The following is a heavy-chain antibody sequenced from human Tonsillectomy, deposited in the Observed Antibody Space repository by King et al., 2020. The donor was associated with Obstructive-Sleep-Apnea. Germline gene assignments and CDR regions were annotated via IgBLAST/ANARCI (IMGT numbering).Heavy chain of an antibody. Sequence: VQLQQWGAGLLKPSETLSLTCAVYGGSFSDYYWCWIRQPPGKGLEWIGESHHSGNTHYNPSLKSRVTILVDTSKNQFSLKLSSVTAADTAMYYCAKGSSSWYPDYFDYWGQGTLVTVSS. CDR1: GGSFSDYY. J-gene: IGHJ4*02. CDR2: SHHSGNT. D-gene: IGHD6-13*01. V-gene: IGHV4-34*01. CDR3: AKGSSSWYPDYFDY.